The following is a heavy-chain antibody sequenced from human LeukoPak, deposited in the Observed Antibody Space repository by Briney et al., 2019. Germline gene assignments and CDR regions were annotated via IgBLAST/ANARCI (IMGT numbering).Heavy chain of an antibody. Sequence: GGSLRLSCAASGFTVSTSYMSWVRQAPGKGLEWVSVIYSGGSIYYADSVKGRFTISRDNSKNTLYLQMNSLRGEDTAVYYCVSCRDGYNFFDYCGQGTLVTVSS. J-gene: IGHJ4*02. CDR2: IYSGGSI. CDR3: VSCRDGYNFFDY. CDR1: GFTVSTSY. D-gene: IGHD5-24*01. V-gene: IGHV3-53*01.